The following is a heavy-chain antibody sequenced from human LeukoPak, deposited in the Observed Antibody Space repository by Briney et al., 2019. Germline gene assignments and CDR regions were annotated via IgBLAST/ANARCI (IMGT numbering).Heavy chain of an antibody. Sequence: ASVKVSCKASGYTFTTSYIHWVRLAPGQGLEWMGWMNPNSGDILYAQKFQGRVTMTRDTSISTAYMDLSRLGSDDTAVYYCARGGYDILTGSYRVRYYFDYWGQGTLVTVSS. CDR1: GYTFTTSY. J-gene: IGHJ4*02. V-gene: IGHV1-2*02. CDR3: ARGGYDILTGSYRVRYYFDY. D-gene: IGHD3-9*01. CDR2: MNPNSGDI.